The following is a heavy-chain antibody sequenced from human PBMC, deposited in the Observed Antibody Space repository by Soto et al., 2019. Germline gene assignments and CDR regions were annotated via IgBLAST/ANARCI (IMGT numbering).Heavy chain of an antibody. J-gene: IGHJ6*02. V-gene: IGHV7-4-1*01. D-gene: IGHD2-2*01. CDR3: AREQSHCSSTSCYYYYYGMDV. CDR1: GYTFTSYA. Sequence: GSVKVSCKASGYTFTSYAMNLVRQAPGQGLEWMGWINTNTGNPTYAQGFTGRFVFSLDTSVSTAYLHICSLKAEDTAVYYCAREQSHCSSTSCYYYYYGMDVWGQGTTVTVSS. CDR2: INTNTGNP.